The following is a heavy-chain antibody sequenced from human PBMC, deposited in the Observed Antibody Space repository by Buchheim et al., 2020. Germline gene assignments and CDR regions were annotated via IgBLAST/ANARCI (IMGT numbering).Heavy chain of an antibody. CDR1: GFSLSGSW. J-gene: IGHJ4*02. CDR3: AKGLDSSGWYYFDY. V-gene: IGHV3-30*18. Sequence: VQLVESGGGLVQAGGSLRLSCAASGFSLSGSWMHWVRQAPGKGLEWVAVISYDGSNKYYADSVKGRFTISRDNSKNTLYLQMNSLRAEDTAVYYCAKGLDSSGWYYFDYWGQGTL. CDR2: ISYDGSNK. D-gene: IGHD3-22*01.